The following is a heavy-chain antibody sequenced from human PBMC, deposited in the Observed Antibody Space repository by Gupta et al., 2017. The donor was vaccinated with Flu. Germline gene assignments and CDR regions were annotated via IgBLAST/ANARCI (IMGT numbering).Heavy chain of an antibody. J-gene: IGHJ4*02. CDR3: AVKLVLGYYFDD. Sequence: QVQLVQSGAEVKKPGASVKVSCKASGYTFTGYYMHWVRQAPGQELEWMGWINPNSGGTNYAQKLQGGVTMTRDTSISTAYMELSRLRSDDTAVYYCAVKLVLGYYFDDGGQGTLVTVSS. V-gene: IGHV1-2*02. CDR2: INPNSGGT. CDR1: GYTFTGYY. D-gene: IGHD6-13*01.